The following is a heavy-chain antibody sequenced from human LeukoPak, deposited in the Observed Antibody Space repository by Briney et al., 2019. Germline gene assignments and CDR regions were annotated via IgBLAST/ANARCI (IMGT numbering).Heavy chain of an antibody. CDR3: ATDNNWGSTHH. Sequence: GGSLRLSCAASGFTFNTYAMHWVRQPPGKGLEGVAVVSYDGSNKYYADSVKGRFNISRDNSKNTLFLQMSSLRAEDTAVYYCATDNNWGSTHHWGQGTLVTVSS. J-gene: IGHJ5*02. CDR1: GFTFNTYA. D-gene: IGHD7-27*01. V-gene: IGHV3-30*15. CDR2: VSYDGSNK.